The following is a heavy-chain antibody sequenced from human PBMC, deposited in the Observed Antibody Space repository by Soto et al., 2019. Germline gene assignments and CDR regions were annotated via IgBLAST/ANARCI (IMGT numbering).Heavy chain of an antibody. CDR3: AKDPSSGYTRGYLDF. V-gene: IGHV3-30*18. J-gene: IGHJ2*01. D-gene: IGHD3-22*01. Sequence: QVHLEESGGGVVQPGRSLRLSCAASGFSFSTYGMHWVRQAPGKGLEWVAVISHDGGNEYYADSVKGRFTISRDSSKNTVYLQMNNVRAEDTAVYYCAKDPSSGYTRGYLDFWGIGTLVTVSS. CDR2: ISHDGGNE. CDR1: GFSFSTYG.